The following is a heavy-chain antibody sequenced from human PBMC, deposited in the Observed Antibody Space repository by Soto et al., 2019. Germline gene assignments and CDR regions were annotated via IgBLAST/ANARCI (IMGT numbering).Heavy chain of an antibody. D-gene: IGHD6-13*01. J-gene: IGHJ4*02. Sequence: QVQLQQWGAGLLKPSETLSLTCAVYGGSFSGYYWSWIRQPPGKGLEWIGEINHSGSTNYNPSLKSRVTISVDTSKNQFSLKLSSVTAADTAVYYCARAGYRSSWYQYWGQGTLVTVSS. CDR1: GGSFSGYY. CDR3: ARAGYRSSWYQY. V-gene: IGHV4-34*01. CDR2: INHSGST.